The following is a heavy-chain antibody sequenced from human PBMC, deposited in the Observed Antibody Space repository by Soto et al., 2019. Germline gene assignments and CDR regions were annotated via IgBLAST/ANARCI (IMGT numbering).Heavy chain of an antibody. CDR1: GGSFSGYY. J-gene: IGHJ4*02. D-gene: IGHD4-17*01. CDR3: ARLPYYGDYAYFDF. CDR2: INHSGST. Sequence: TSETLSLTCAVYGGSFSGYYWSWIRQPPGKGLEWIGEINHSGSTNYNPSLKSRVTISVDTSKNQFFLKVNSVTAADTAVYYCARLPYYGDYAYFDFWGQGTLVTVSS. V-gene: IGHV4-34*01.